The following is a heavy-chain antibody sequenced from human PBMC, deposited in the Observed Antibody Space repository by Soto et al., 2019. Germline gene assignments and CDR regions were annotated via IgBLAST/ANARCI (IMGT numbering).Heavy chain of an antibody. Sequence: PSETLSLTCPFSGGSISSYYWSWIRQPPWKLLEWIGYIYYSGSTNYNPSLKSRVTISVDTSKNQFSLKLSSVTAADTAVYYCAREQSNYYGSGSPDARWFEPWGQGTLVTVSS. CDR3: AREQSNYYGSGSPDARWFEP. D-gene: IGHD3-10*01. J-gene: IGHJ5*02. CDR1: GGSISSYY. V-gene: IGHV4-59*01. CDR2: IYYSGST.